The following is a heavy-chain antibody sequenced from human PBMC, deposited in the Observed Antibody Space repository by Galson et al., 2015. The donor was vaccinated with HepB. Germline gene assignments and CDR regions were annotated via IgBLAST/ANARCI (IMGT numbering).Heavy chain of an antibody. Sequence: LRLSCAASGFTFSSYAMSWVRQAPGKGLEWVSTISGSGGSTYYADSVKGRFTISRDNSKNTLYLQMNSLRAEDTAVYYCAKNKGATTTNWYFDVWGRGTLVTVSS. J-gene: IGHJ2*01. D-gene: IGHD1-26*01. CDR2: ISGSGGST. V-gene: IGHV3-23*01. CDR1: GFTFSSYA. CDR3: AKNKGATTTNWYFDV.